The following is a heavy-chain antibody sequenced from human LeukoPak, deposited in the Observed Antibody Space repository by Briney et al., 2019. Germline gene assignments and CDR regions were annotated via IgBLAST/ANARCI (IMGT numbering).Heavy chain of an antibody. V-gene: IGHV3-7*01. J-gene: IGHJ4*02. Sequence: PGGSLRLSCAASGFLFSSYWMSWVRQAPGKGLEWVANIKHDGSDKYYVDSVTGRFTISKDNAKNSLYLQMNSLRAEDTAVYYCAGGYSYGYYWGQGTLVTVSS. D-gene: IGHD5-18*01. CDR3: AGGYSYGYY. CDR2: IKHDGSDK. CDR1: GFLFSSYW.